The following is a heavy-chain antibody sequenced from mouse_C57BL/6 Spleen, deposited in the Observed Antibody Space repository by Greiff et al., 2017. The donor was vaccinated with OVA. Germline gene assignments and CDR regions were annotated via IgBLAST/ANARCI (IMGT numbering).Heavy chain of an antibody. CDR1: GFTFSNYW. J-gene: IGHJ4*01. CDR3: TGGYYGSIYYAMDY. D-gene: IGHD1-1*01. CDR2: IRLKSDNYAT. V-gene: IGHV6-3*01. Sequence: EVKVVESGGGLVQPGGSMKLSCVASGFTFSNYWMNWVRQSPEKGLEWVAQIRLKSDNYATHYAESVKGRFTISRDDSKSSVYLQMNNLRAEDTGIYYCTGGYYGSIYYAMDYWGQGTSVTVSS.